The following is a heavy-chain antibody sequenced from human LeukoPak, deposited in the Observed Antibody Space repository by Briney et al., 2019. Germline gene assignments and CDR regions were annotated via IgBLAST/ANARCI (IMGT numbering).Heavy chain of an antibody. CDR1: GGTFSSYA. CDR3: ARCIFGVVLNRHHHYMDV. D-gene: IGHD3-3*01. J-gene: IGHJ6*03. CDR2: IIPIFGTA. V-gene: IGHV1-69*05. Sequence: SVRVTCTASGGTFSSYAISWVRQAPGQGLEWMGGIIPIFGTANYAQKFQGRVTITTDESTSTAYMELSSLRSEDTAVYYCARCIFGVVLNRHHHYMDVWGKGTTVTVSS.